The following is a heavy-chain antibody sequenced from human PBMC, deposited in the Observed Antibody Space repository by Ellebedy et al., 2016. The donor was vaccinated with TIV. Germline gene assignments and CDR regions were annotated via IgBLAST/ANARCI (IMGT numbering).Heavy chain of an antibody. Sequence: SVKVSCXASGGTFSSYAISWVRQAPGQGLEWMGGIIPIFGTANYAQKFQGRVTMTRDTSTSTVYMELSSLRSEDTAVYYCARDRIAAAGNYGMDVWGQGTTVTVSS. CDR3: ARDRIAAAGNYGMDV. CDR1: GGTFSSYA. D-gene: IGHD6-13*01. CDR2: IIPIFGTA. J-gene: IGHJ6*02. V-gene: IGHV1-69*05.